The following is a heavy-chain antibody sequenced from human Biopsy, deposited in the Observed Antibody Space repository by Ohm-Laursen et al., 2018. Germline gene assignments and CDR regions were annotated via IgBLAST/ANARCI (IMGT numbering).Heavy chain of an antibody. CDR1: GGSIGSFF. D-gene: IGHD3-9*01. Sequence: SQTLSLTCTVSGGSIGSFFWAWIRQRPGKGLEWIGYISYNERTHYNPSLTSRLAISFDTSNNRISLQLRSVSVADTAVYYCVREPKTGTAEAWYFDLWGRGSPVTVPS. V-gene: IGHV4-31*03. J-gene: IGHJ2*01. CDR2: ISYNERT. CDR3: VREPKTGTAEAWYFDL.